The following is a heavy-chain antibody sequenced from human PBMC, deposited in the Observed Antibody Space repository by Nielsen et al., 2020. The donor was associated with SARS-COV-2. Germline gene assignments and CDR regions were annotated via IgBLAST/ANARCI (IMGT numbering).Heavy chain of an antibody. Sequence: GSLRLSCTVSGGSFSSGSYYWSWIRQPPGKGLEWIGYIYYSGSTNYNPSLKSRVTISVDTSKNQFSLKLSSVTAADTAVYYCARVKRAGGDYGVPWDYWGQGTLVTVSS. D-gene: IGHD4-17*01. V-gene: IGHV4-61*01. J-gene: IGHJ4*02. CDR1: GGSFSSGSYY. CDR3: ARVKRAGGDYGVPWDY. CDR2: IYYSGST.